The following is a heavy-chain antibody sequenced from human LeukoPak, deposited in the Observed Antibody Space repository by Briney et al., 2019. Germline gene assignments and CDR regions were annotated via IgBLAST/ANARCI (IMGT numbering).Heavy chain of an antibody. J-gene: IGHJ4*02. CDR1: GFTFSSYA. Sequence: PGGSLRLSCAASGFTFSSYAMSWVRQAPGKGLDWVSAISGSGGSTYYADSVKGRFTISRDNSKNTLYLQMNSLRAEDTAVYYCAKKGFQLPYYFDYWGQGTLVTVSS. CDR3: AKKGFQLPYYFDY. D-gene: IGHD2-2*01. V-gene: IGHV3-23*01. CDR2: ISGSGGST.